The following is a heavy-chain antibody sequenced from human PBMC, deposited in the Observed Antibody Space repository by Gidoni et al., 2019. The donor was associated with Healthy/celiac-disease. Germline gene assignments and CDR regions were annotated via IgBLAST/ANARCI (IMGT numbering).Heavy chain of an antibody. CDR2: ISSSGSTI. D-gene: IGHD1-26*01. V-gene: IGHV3-48*03. CDR1: GFTFSSYE. J-gene: IGHJ4*02. Sequence: VESGGGLVQPGGSLRLSCAASGFTFSSYEMNWVRQAPGKGLEWVSYISSSGSTIYYADSVKGRFTISRDNAKNSLYLQMNSLRAEDTAVYYCAREGGWEVGATTYYFDYWGQGTLVTVSS. CDR3: AREGGWEVGATTYYFDY.